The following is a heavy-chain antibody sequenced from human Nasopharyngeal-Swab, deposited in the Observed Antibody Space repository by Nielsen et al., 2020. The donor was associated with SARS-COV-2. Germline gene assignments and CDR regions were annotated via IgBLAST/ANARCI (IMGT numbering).Heavy chain of an antibody. CDR2: INHSGST. D-gene: IGHD3-22*01. J-gene: IGHJ6*02. Sequence: RQAPGKGLEWIGEINHSGSTNYNLSLKSRVTISVDTSKNQFSLKLSSVTAADTAVYYCARGTVYYYDSSGYYYYYYYGMDVWGQGTTVTVSS. CDR3: ARGTVYYYDSSGYYYYYYYGMDV. V-gene: IGHV4-34*01.